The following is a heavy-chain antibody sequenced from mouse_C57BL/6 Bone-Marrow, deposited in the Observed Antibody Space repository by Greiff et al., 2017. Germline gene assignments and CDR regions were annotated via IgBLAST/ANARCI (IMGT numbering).Heavy chain of an antibody. D-gene: IGHD4-1*01. J-gene: IGHJ2*01. CDR1: YTFTDYYM. CDR2: YPGSGNTY. CDR3: RGETGGDYFDY. V-gene: IGHV1-83*01. Sequence: VQLQQSGPELVKPGASVKMSCKASGYTFTDYYMHWVKQKPGKGLEWIGEIYPGSGNTYYNEKFKGKATLTADTSSSTAYMQLSSLTSEDSAVYFCARGETGGDYFDYWGQGTTLTGSS.